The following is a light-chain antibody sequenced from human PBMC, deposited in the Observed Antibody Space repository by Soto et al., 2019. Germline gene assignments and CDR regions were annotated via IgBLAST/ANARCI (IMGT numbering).Light chain of an antibody. J-gene: IGKJ3*01. CDR1: QSVSSSY. Sequence: EIVLTQSPGTLSLSPGERATLACRASQSVSSSYLAWYQQKPSQAPRLLIYGAYRRATRIPDRFSGSGSGTDSTLHISRLEPEDFAVYYCQQYGSSPGFTFGPGTKVDI. CDR3: QQYGSSPGFT. V-gene: IGKV3-20*01. CDR2: GAY.